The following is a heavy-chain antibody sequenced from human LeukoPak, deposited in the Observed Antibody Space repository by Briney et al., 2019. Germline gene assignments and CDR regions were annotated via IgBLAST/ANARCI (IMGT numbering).Heavy chain of an antibody. V-gene: IGHV3-9*01. D-gene: IGHD2/OR15-2a*01. CDR2: ISWNSGNI. J-gene: IGHJ6*03. Sequence: PGRSLRLSCAGSGFTLADYAMHWVRQTPGKGLEWVSGISWNSGNIAYADFVGGRFTISRDNAKNSLSLQMNSLSDEDTAVYYCAKDAYGGATFFYYMDVWGKGTTVTVSS. CDR1: GFTLADYA. CDR3: AKDAYGGATFFYYMDV.